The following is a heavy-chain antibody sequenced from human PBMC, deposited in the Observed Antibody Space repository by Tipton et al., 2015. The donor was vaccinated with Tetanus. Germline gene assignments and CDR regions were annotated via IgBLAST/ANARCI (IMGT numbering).Heavy chain of an antibody. D-gene: IGHD3-10*01. V-gene: IGHV3-23*01. J-gene: IGHJ6*02. CDR2: ISGSGGST. CDR3: AKDQVRAQYGMDV. Sequence: SWIRQHQGKGLEWVSAISGSGGSTYYADSVKGRFTISRDNSKNTRYLQMNSLRAEDTAVYYCAKDQVRAQYGMDVWGQGTTVTVSS.